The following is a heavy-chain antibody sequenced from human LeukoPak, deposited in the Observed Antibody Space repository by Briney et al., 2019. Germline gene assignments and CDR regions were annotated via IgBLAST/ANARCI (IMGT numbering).Heavy chain of an antibody. Sequence: SETRSLTCSLSGGSISSSSYYWGSTRQPPGKGLAWIGCIYYSVCTYFNPSLKSRVTISTDTSKIQFSLTLSSVTAADTAVYYCARLSKGGYTYGGPIEYWGQGGLVTVSS. V-gene: IGHV4-39*01. CDR3: ARLSKGGYTYGGPIEY. CDR1: GGSISSSSYY. D-gene: IGHD5-18*01. J-gene: IGHJ4*02. CDR2: IYYSVCT.